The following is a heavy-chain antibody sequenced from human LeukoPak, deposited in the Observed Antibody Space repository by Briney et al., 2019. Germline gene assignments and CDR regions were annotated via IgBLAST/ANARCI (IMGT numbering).Heavy chain of an antibody. D-gene: IGHD5-24*01. V-gene: IGHV1-18*01. Sequence: GASVKVSCKASGYTFTSYAMNWVRQAPGQGLEWMGWISAYNGNTNYAQKLQGRVTMTTDTSTSTAYMELRSLRSDDTAVYYCARVWLQSPEYYYYGMDVWGQGTTVTVSS. CDR2: ISAYNGNT. CDR1: GYTFTSYA. CDR3: ARVWLQSPEYYYYGMDV. J-gene: IGHJ6*02.